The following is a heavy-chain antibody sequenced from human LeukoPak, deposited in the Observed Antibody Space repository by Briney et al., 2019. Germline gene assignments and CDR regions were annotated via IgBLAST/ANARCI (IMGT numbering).Heavy chain of an antibody. Sequence: GGSLRLSCAASGFTFSSYSMNWVRQAPGKGLEWVSSISSSSSYIYYADSVKGRFTISRDNAKNSLYLQMNSLRAEDTAVYYCAKGSYYDSSGSFYFDYWGQGTLVTVSS. CDR2: ISSSSSYI. J-gene: IGHJ4*02. CDR3: AKGSYYDSSGSFYFDY. CDR1: GFTFSSYS. V-gene: IGHV3-21*01. D-gene: IGHD3-22*01.